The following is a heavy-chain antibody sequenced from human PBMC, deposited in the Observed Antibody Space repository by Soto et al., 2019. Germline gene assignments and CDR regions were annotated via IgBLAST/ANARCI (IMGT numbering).Heavy chain of an antibody. J-gene: IGHJ4*02. D-gene: IGHD3-10*01. CDR3: TRADSGVVILPDVRPGFDL. Sequence: QMQMLQSGAEVRKPGASVKVSCKTSGYDFLNFNIHWVRQAPGQGLEWMAVINPSGGYTRHAQKFQGRCTLTRDTSSTTVYMDLSGLSSEDTAVYYCTRADSGVVILPDVRPGFDLWGQGTLVVVSS. CDR1: GYDFLNFN. CDR2: INPSGGYT. V-gene: IGHV1-46*01.